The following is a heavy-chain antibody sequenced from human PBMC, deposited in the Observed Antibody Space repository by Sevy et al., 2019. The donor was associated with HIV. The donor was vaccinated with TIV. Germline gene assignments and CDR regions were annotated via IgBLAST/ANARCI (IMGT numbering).Heavy chain of an antibody. CDR2: TYYRSKWYN. CDR1: GDSVSSNSAT. Sequence: QSQTLSLTCAISGDSVSSNSATWSWIRQSPSRGLEWLGRTYYRSKWYNEYAVSVKSRITINPDTSKNQFSLQLNSVTPEDTAVHYCARIEYSSTWYFDYWGQGTLVTVSS. V-gene: IGHV6-1*01. CDR3: ARIEYSSTWYFDY. J-gene: IGHJ4*02. D-gene: IGHD6-13*01.